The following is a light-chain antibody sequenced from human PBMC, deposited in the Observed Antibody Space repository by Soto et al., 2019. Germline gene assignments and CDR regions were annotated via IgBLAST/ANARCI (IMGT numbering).Light chain of an antibody. CDR2: AAS. V-gene: IGKV1-6*01. CDR3: LQDYNYPRT. Sequence: AIQMTQSPSSLSASVGDRVTITCRASQGIRKDLGWYQVKPGKAPKLLIFAASSLQSGVPSRFSASASGTDFTLTISRLPPEDFATYSCLQDYNYPRTFGQGTKVDIK. CDR1: QGIRKD. J-gene: IGKJ1*01.